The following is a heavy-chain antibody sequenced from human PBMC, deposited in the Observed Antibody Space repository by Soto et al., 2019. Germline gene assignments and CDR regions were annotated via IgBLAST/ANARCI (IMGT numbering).Heavy chain of an antibody. Sequence: GGSLRLSCAASGFSFSSYSMNWVRQAPGKGLEWVSSISSTSSYIYYADSVKGRFTISRDNAKNSLYLEMNSLRAEDTAMYYCARPYYYDSSGYYGAWAFYIWGQGTMVTVS. CDR1: GFSFSSYS. J-gene: IGHJ3*02. CDR2: ISSTSSYI. CDR3: ARPYYYDSSGYYGAWAFYI. V-gene: IGHV3-21*01. D-gene: IGHD3-22*01.